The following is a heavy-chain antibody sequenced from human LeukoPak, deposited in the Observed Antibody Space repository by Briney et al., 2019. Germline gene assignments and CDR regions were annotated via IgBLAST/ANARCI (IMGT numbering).Heavy chain of an antibody. Sequence: RGESLKISCKGSGYSFISYWIGWVRQMPGKGLEWMGINYPGDSDTRYSPSFQGQVTISADKSISTAYLQWSSLKASDTAMYYCARVYRDGYNYGPLAYWGQGTLVTVSS. V-gene: IGHV5-51*01. CDR3: ARVYRDGYNYGPLAY. J-gene: IGHJ4*02. CDR1: GYSFISYW. CDR2: NYPGDSDT. D-gene: IGHD5-24*01.